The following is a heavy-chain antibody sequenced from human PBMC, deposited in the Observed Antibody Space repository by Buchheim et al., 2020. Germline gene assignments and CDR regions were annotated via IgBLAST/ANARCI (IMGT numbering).Heavy chain of an antibody. V-gene: IGHV3-30*04. CDR3: ARDSRGTFGGVIANPYYYYGMDV. Sequence: QVQLVESGGGVVQPGRSLRLSCAASGFTFSSYAMHWVRQAPGKGLEWVAVISYDGSNKYYADSVKGRFTISRHNSTNTLYLQMNSLRAEDTAVYYCARDSRGTFGGVIANPYYYYGMDVWGQGTT. D-gene: IGHD3-16*02. CDR2: ISYDGSNK. J-gene: IGHJ6*02. CDR1: GFTFSSYA.